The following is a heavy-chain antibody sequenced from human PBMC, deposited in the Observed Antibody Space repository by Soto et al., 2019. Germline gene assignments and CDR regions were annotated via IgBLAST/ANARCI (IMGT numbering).Heavy chain of an antibody. J-gene: IGHJ4*02. V-gene: IGHV3-15*07. D-gene: IGHD6-13*01. CDR3: TTDDAPAAGTDY. CDR2: IKSKTDGGTT. Sequence: GKGLEWVGRIKSKTDGGTTDYAAPVKGRFTISRDDSKNTLYLQMNSLKTEDTAVYYCTTDDAPAAGTDYWGQGTLVTVSS.